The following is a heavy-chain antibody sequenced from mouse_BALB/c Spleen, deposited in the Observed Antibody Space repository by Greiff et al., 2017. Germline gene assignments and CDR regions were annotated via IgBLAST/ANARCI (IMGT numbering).Heavy chain of an antibody. V-gene: IGHV1-15*01. CDR2: IEPETGGT. CDR3: ARGGKGY. CDR1: GYTFTDYE. Sequence: VQLQQSGAELVRPGASVTLSCKASGYTFTDYEMHWVKQTPVHGLEWIGAIEPETGGTAYNQKFKGKATLTVDESSSTAYMQLSSLTSEDSAVYYCARGGKGYWGQGTTLTVSS. J-gene: IGHJ2*01.